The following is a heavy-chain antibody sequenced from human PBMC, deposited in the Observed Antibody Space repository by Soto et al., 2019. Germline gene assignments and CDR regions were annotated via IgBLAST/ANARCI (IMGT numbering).Heavy chain of an antibody. Sequence: QVQLVESGGGVVQPGRSLSRSCAASGVTFSSPAMHWVRQAPGKWLEWVAVISSDGSNKYYADSVKGRFTISRDNSKHSLYLQMTRLRAEDTAVYYCAKEFSKSSSSLGYWGQGTLVTVSS. CDR3: AKEFSKSSSSLGY. CDR2: ISSDGSNK. V-gene: IGHV3-30-3*02. D-gene: IGHD6-13*01. CDR1: GVTFSSPA. J-gene: IGHJ4*02.